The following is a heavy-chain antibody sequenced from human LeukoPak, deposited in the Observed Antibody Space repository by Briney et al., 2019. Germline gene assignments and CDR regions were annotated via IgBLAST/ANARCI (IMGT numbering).Heavy chain of an antibody. Sequence: ASVKVSCKASGYTFTDYYMHWVRQAPGQGLEWMGWINPKSGDTSYAQKFQGRVTMTRDTSITTAYMDLSSLRSDDTAVYYCAIEWDYYAFWGQGTLVTVSS. V-gene: IGHV1-2*02. CDR2: INPKSGDT. CDR1: GYTFTDYY. CDR3: AIEWDYYAF. J-gene: IGHJ4*02.